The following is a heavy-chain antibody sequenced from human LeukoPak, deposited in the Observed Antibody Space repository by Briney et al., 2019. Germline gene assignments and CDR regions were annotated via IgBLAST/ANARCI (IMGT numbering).Heavy chain of an antibody. CDR1: GFTIMNYV. D-gene: IGHD3-10*01. V-gene: IGHV3-23*01. Sequence: HPGGSLRLSCEASGFTIMNYVMTWVRQAPGKGPEWVASESGSSYTTYYSDSVRGRFAISRDNSKNTLFLQMNSLRVEDTAVYYCATDWTLRGVPTFFDPWGQGTLVPVSS. CDR2: ESGSSYTT. CDR3: ATDWTLRGVPTFFDP. J-gene: IGHJ5*02.